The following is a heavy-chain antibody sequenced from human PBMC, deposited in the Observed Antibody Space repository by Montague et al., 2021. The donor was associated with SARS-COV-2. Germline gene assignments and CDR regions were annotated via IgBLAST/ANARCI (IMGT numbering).Heavy chain of an antibody. CDR1: GGSISSSSYY. D-gene: IGHD3-22*01. CDR2: IYYSGST. CDR3: ARFPTSYYYDSKAAPATPDALDI. J-gene: IGHJ3*02. V-gene: IGHV4-39*01. Sequence: SETLSLTCTVSGGSISSSSYYWGWIRQPPGKGLEWIGSIYYSGSTYYNPSLKSRVTISVDTSKSQFSLKLSSVTAADTAVYYCARFPTSYYYDSKAAPATPDALDIWGQGTMVTVSS.